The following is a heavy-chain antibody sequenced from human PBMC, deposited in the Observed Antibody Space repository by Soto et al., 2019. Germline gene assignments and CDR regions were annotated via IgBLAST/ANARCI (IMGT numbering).Heavy chain of an antibody. CDR1: GYTFSSYG. V-gene: IGHV1-18*01. CDR2: ISGYNGNT. Sequence: ASVKVSCKASGYTFSSYGISWVRQAPGQGLEWMGWISGYNGNTNYAQKLQGRVTMTTDTSTSTAYMELTSLRSNDTAVYYCATFSCGGDNCYPPPYWGQGTLVTVS. D-gene: IGHD2-15*01. CDR3: ATFSCGGDNCYPPPY. J-gene: IGHJ4*02.